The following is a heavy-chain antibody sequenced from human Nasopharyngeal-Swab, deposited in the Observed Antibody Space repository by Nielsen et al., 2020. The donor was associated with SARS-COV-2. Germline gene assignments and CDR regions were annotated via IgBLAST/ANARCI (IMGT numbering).Heavy chain of an antibody. CDR2: INWNCGST. D-gene: IGHD1/OR15-1a*01. Sequence: WIRQPPGKGLEWVSGINWNCGSTGYADSAKGRFTISRDNAKNSLYLQMNSLRAEDTALYYCARDPPYNWNTVGDYWGQGTLVTVSS. J-gene: IGHJ4*02. CDR3: ARDPPYNWNTVGDY. V-gene: IGHV3-20*03.